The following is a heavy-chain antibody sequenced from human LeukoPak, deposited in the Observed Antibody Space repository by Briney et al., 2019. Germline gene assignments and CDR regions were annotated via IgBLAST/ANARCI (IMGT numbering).Heavy chain of an antibody. CDR3: ARDGGSYSRNWLDP. CDR2: VHQSGTT. CDR1: GVPFSSYY. D-gene: IGHD3-16*01. V-gene: IGHV4-59*01. Sequence: SETLSLTCTISGVPFSSYYWSWIRQSPGKGLEWIGYVHQSGTTNSNPSLKSRVTISVDTSKNQSSLKLTSVTAADTAVYYCARDGGSYSRNWLDPWGRGTLVTVSS. J-gene: IGHJ5*02.